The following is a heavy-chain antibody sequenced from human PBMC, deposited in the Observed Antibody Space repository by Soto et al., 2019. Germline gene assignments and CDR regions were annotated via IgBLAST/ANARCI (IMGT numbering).Heavy chain of an antibody. CDR2: INAANGNT. D-gene: IGHD6-13*01. V-gene: IGHV1-3*01. Sequence: ASVKVSCKASGYTFTTYATHWVRQAPGQRLEWMGWINAANGNTKYSQKFQGRFTISRDNAKNSLYLQMNSLRADDTAVYYCARGIAAAGHKLDYWGQGTLVTVSS. CDR1: GYTFTTYA. J-gene: IGHJ4*02. CDR3: ARGIAAAGHKLDY.